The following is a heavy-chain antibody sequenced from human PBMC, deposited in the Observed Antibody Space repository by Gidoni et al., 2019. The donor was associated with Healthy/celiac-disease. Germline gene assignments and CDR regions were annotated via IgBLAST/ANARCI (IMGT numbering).Heavy chain of an antibody. CDR3: ARDSRLVSGWYVGDYYYYGMDV. CDR2: IIPILGIA. V-gene: IGHV1-69*09. D-gene: IGHD6-19*01. J-gene: IGHJ6*02. Sequence: QVQLVQSGAEVKKPGSSVKVSCKASGGTFSSYAISWVRQAPGQGLEWMGRIIPILGIANYAQKFQGRVTITADKSTSTAYMELSSLRSEDTAVYYCARDSRLVSGWYVGDYYYYGMDVWGQGTTVTVSS. CDR1: GGTFSSYA.